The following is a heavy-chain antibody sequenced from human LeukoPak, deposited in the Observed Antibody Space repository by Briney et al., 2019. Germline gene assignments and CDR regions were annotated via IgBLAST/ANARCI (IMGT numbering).Heavy chain of an antibody. D-gene: IGHD2-2*02. CDR1: GFTFSSYS. J-gene: IGHJ4*02. V-gene: IGHV3-21*01. Sequence: GGSLRLSCAASGFTFSSYSMNWVRQAPGKGLAWVSFISSSSSYIYYADSVKGRFTISRDNAKNSLYLQMNSLRAEDTAVYYCARDHPRYCSSTSCYTPPDYWGQGTLVTVSS. CDR2: ISSSSSYI. CDR3: ARDHPRYCSSTSCYTPPDY.